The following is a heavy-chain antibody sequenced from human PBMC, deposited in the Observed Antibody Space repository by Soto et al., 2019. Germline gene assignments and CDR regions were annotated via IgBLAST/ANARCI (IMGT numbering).Heavy chain of an antibody. CDR1: GFTFSSYA. J-gene: IGHJ4*02. CDR2: ISYDGSNK. V-gene: IGHV3-30-3*01. D-gene: IGHD4-17*01. Sequence: QVQLVESGGGVVQPGRSLRLSCAASGFTFSSYAMHWFRQAPGKGLEWVAVISYDGSNKYYADSVKGRFTISRDNSKNTLYLQMNSLRAEDTAVYYCADGPLLDYWGQGTLVAVSS. CDR3: ADGPLLDY.